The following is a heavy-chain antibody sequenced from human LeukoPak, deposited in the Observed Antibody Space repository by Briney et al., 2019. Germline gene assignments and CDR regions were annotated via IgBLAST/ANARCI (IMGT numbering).Heavy chain of an antibody. D-gene: IGHD4-17*01. Sequence: GGSLRLSCAASGFTFSGSAMLCVRQASGKGLEWVGRIRSKANSYATAYAASVKGRFTISRDDSKNTAYLQMNSLKTEDTAVYYCTRINRPTTVYAFDIWGQGTMVTVSS. CDR3: TRINRPTTVYAFDI. J-gene: IGHJ3*02. CDR2: IRSKANSYAT. CDR1: GFTFSGSA. V-gene: IGHV3-73*01.